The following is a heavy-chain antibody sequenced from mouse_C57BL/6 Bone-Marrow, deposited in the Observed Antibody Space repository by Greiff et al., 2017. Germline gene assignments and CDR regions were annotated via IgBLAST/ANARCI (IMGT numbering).Heavy chain of an antibody. J-gene: IGHJ2*01. CDR3: ARRNYYGSSYDY. D-gene: IGHD1-1*01. CDR1: GYTFTSYW. Sequence: QVLLQQPGAELVMPGASVKLSCKASGYTFTSYWMHWVKQRPGQGLEWIGEIDPSDSYTNYNQKFKGKSTLTVDKSSSTAYMQLSSLPSEDSAVYYYARRNYYGSSYDYWGQGTTLTVSS. V-gene: IGHV1-69*01. CDR2: IDPSDSYT.